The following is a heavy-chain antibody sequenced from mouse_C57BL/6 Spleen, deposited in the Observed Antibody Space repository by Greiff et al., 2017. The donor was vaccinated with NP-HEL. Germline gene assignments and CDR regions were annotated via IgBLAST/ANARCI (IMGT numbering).Heavy chain of an antibody. Sequence: EVHLVESGGGLVQPGGSLSLSCAASGFTFTDYYMSWVRQPPGKALEWLGFIRNKANGYTTEYSASVKGRFTISRDNSQSILYLQMNALRAEDSATYYCARYQRSYFDYWGQGTTLTVSS. J-gene: IGHJ2*01. CDR2: IRNKANGYTT. CDR1: GFTFTDYY. CDR3: ARYQRSYFDY. V-gene: IGHV7-3*01.